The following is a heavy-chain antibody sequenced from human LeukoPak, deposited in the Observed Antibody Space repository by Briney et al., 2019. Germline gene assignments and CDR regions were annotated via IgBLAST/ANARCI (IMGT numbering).Heavy chain of an antibody. J-gene: IGHJ4*02. Sequence: SETLSLTCTVSGASIRSYYWSWIRQPPGKGLEWIGNIYYSGSTNYNPSLKSRVTISVDTSKSQFSLRLSSVTAADTAVYYCAREYCGGDCYSYYFDYWGQGTLVTVSS. CDR1: GASIRSYY. V-gene: IGHV4-59*01. D-gene: IGHD2-21*02. CDR3: AREYCGGDCYSYYFDY. CDR2: IYYSGST.